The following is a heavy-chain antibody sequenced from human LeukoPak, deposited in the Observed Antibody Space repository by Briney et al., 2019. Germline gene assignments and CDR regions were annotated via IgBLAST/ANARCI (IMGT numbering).Heavy chain of an antibody. CDR2: IIPIFGTA. CDR1: GGTFSSYA. V-gene: IGHV1-69*13. Sequence: SVKVSCKASGGTFSSYAISWVRQAPGQRLDWMGGIIPIFGTANSAQNFQGRVTITADESTSTAYMELSSLRSEDTAVYYCARGEDCSSTRCYTPPSRNWFDPWGQGTLVTVSS. J-gene: IGHJ5*02. D-gene: IGHD2-2*02. CDR3: ARGEDCSSTRCYTPPSRNWFDP.